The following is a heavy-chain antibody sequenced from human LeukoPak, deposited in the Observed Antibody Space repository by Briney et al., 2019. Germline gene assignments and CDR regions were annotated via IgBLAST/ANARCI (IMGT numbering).Heavy chain of an antibody. D-gene: IGHD6-13*01. CDR3: ARDHISAAEAGGYYYYMDV. J-gene: IGHJ6*03. Sequence: PGGSLRLSCAASGFTFSNYGMNWVRQAPGKGLEWVSYISSSGSTIYYADSVKGRFTISRDNAKNSLYLQMNSLRAEDTAVYYCARDHISAAEAGGYYYYMDVWGKGTTVTVSS. CDR1: GFTFSNYG. V-gene: IGHV3-48*04. CDR2: ISSSGSTI.